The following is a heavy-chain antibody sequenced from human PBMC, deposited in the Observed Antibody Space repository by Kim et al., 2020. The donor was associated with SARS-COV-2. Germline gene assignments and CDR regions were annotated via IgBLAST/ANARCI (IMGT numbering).Heavy chain of an antibody. V-gene: IGHV1-18*04. CDR2: ISAYNGNT. Sequence: ASVKVSCKASGYTFTSYGISWVRQAPGQGLEWMGWISAYNGNTNYAQKLQGRVTMTTDTSTSTAYMELRSLRSDDTAVYYCAREVHYYDSSGYSSLYGMDVWGQGTTVTVSS. D-gene: IGHD3-22*01. J-gene: IGHJ6*02. CDR1: GYTFTSYG. CDR3: AREVHYYDSSGYSSLYGMDV.